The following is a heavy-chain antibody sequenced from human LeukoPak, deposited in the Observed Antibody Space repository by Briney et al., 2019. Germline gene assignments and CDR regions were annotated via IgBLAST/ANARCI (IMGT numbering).Heavy chain of an antibody. CDR2: ISSSSSTI. CDR1: GFTFSSYS. Sequence: GGSLRLSCAASGFTFSSYSMNWVRQAPGKGLEWVSYISSSSSTIYYADSVKGRFTISRDNAKNSLYLQMNSLRDEDTAVYYCARDRRVFGVVIMGYYYYGMDVWGQGTTVTVSS. J-gene: IGHJ6*02. D-gene: IGHD3-3*01. CDR3: ARDRRVFGVVIMGYYYYGMDV. V-gene: IGHV3-48*02.